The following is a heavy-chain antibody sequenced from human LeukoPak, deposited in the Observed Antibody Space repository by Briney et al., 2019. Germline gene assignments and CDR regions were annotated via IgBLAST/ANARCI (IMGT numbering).Heavy chain of an antibody. D-gene: IGHD6-13*01. CDR3: TTEQGIAAAGTDYYYYGMDV. Sequence: GGSLRLSCAASGFTFSNAWMSWVRQAPGKGLEWVGRIKSKTDGGTTDYAAPVKGRFTISRDDSKNTLYLQMNSLKTEDTAVYYCTTEQGIAAAGTDYYYYGMDVWGQGTTVTVSS. J-gene: IGHJ6*02. CDR2: IKSKTDGGTT. V-gene: IGHV3-15*01. CDR1: GFTFSNAW.